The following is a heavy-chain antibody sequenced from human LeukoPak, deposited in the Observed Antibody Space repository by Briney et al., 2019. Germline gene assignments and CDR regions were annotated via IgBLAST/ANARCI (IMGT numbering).Heavy chain of an antibody. V-gene: IGHV3-15*01. CDR1: GFTFSNAW. CDR3: TTYSFRLPHDY. J-gene: IGHJ4*02. Sequence: GALLLSCAASGFTFSNAWMSWVRQAPGKGLEWVGRIKSKTDGGTTDYAAPVKGRFTISRDDSKNTLYLQMNSPKTEDTAVYYCTTYSFRLPHDYWGQGTLVTVSS. CDR2: IKSKTDGGTT. D-gene: IGHD2-21*01.